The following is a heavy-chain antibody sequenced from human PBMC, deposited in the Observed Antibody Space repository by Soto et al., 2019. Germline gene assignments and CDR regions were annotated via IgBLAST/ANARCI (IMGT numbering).Heavy chain of an antibody. J-gene: IGHJ5*02. CDR3: ARDSYCSGGSCYGASWFDP. Sequence: QVQLQESGPGLVKPSETLSLTCTVSGGSISSYYWSWIRQPPGKGLEWIGYIYYSGSTNYNPSLKSRVTRSVDTSKNQFSLKLSSVTAADTAVYYCARDSYCSGGSCYGASWFDPWGQGTLVTVSS. D-gene: IGHD2-15*01. CDR1: GGSISSYY. CDR2: IYYSGST. V-gene: IGHV4-59*01.